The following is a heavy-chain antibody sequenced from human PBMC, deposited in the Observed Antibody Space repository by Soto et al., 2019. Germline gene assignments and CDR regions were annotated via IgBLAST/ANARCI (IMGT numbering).Heavy chain of an antibody. V-gene: IGHV6-1*01. D-gene: IGHD6-19*01. Sequence: SQTLSLTCAISGDSVSGNSAAWNWIRQSPSRGLEWLGRTYYRSRWYNDYAVSVKSRITVTPDTSKNQFSLHLNSVTPEDTAVYYCAREFACYVSSDSYLDYWGQGALVAVSS. CDR2: TYYRSRWYN. J-gene: IGHJ4*02. CDR3: AREFACYVSSDSYLDY. CDR1: GDSVSGNSAA.